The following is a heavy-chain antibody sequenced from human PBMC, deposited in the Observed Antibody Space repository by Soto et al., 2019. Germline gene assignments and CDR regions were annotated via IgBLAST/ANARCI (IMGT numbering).Heavy chain of an antibody. CDR1: GFTFRSYG. J-gene: IGHJ4*02. CDR3: AKVWDIVVVSPQNYFDY. Sequence: QVQLVESGGGVVQPGRSLRLSCAASGFTFRSYGMHWVRQAPGKGLEWVAVISYDGSNKYYADSVKGRFTISRDNSKNTLYLQMNSLRAEDTAVYYCAKVWDIVVVSPQNYFDYWGQGTLVTVSS. V-gene: IGHV3-30*18. D-gene: IGHD2-15*01. CDR2: ISYDGSNK.